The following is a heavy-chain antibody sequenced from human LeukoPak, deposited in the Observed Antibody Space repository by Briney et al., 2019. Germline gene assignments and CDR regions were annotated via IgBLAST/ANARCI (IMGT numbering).Heavy chain of an antibody. CDR2: ISSSSSYI. J-gene: IGHJ3*02. CDR1: GFTFSSYG. Sequence: GTLRLSCAASGFTFSSYGMSWVRQAPGKGLEWVSSISSSSSYIYHADSVKGRFTISRDNAKNSLYLQMNSLRAEDTAVYYCARDSSYSSSWIQMTDAFDIWGQGTMVTVSS. V-gene: IGHV3-21*01. CDR3: ARDSSYSSSWIQMTDAFDI. D-gene: IGHD6-13*01.